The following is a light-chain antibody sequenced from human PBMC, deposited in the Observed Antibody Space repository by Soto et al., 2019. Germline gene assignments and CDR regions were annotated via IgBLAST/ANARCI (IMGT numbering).Light chain of an antibody. CDR1: AGAVTNGHY. J-gene: IGLJ1*01. CDR2: DTT. Sequence: AVVARERSLTVYPGGTVNLTFGSSAGAVTNGHYPYWFQQKPGQAPRTLIYDTTNRHSWTPARFSGSLLGGKAALTLSGAQPEDEAEYYCLLSYNGPYVFGTGTKVTVL. V-gene: IGLV7-46*01. CDR3: LLSYNGPYV.